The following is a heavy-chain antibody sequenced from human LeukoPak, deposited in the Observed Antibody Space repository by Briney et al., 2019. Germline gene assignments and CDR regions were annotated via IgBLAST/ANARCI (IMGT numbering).Heavy chain of an antibody. D-gene: IGHD6-19*01. V-gene: IGHV4-34*01. CDR2: IYHSGST. J-gene: IGHJ4*02. CDR3: ARDIAVAGSFDY. CDR1: GGSFSGFY. Sequence: SETLSLTCAVYGGSFSGFYWTWIRQPPGKGLEWIGSIYHSGSTYYNPSLKSRVTISVDTSKNQFSLKLSSVTAADTAVYYCARDIAVAGSFDYWGQGTLVTVSS.